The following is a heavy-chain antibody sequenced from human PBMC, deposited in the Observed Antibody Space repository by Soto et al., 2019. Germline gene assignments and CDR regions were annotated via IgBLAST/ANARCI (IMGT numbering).Heavy chain of an antibody. D-gene: IGHD4-17*01. J-gene: IGHJ4*02. CDR2: IYYSGST. CDR3: ARHYVGDYYFDY. Sequence: ASETLSLTCTVSGGSISSYYWSWIRQPPGKGLEWIGYIYYSGSTYYNPSLKSRVTISVDTSKNQFSLKLSSVTAADTAVYYCARHYVGDYYFDYWGQGTLVTVSS. CDR1: GGSISSYY. V-gene: IGHV4-59*04.